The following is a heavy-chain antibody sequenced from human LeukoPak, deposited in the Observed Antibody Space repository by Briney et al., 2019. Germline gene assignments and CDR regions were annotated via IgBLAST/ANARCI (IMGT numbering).Heavy chain of an antibody. CDR3: ARNGDFSADS. V-gene: IGHV4-4*02. CDR2: VHHTGRT. Sequence: SETLSLTCAVSGYSISSGYWWSWVRQPPGKGLEWIGEVHHTGRTNYNPSLKSRVTISVDKSKNQFSLKLTSVTAADTAAYYCARNGDFSADSWGQGTLLTVSS. J-gene: IGHJ4*02. CDR1: GYSISSGYW. D-gene: IGHD4-11*01.